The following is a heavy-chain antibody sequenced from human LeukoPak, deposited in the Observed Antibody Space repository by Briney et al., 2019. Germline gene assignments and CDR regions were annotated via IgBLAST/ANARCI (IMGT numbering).Heavy chain of an antibody. Sequence: GASVKVSCKASGYTFTGYYMHWVRQAPGQGLEWMGWINPNSGGTNYAQKFQGRVTMTRDTSISTAYMELSRLRSDDTAVYYCARVRGRGVTDAFDIWGQGTMVTVSS. D-gene: IGHD4-23*01. J-gene: IGHJ3*02. CDR2: INPNSGGT. CDR3: ARVRGRGVTDAFDI. CDR1: GYTFTGYY. V-gene: IGHV1-2*02.